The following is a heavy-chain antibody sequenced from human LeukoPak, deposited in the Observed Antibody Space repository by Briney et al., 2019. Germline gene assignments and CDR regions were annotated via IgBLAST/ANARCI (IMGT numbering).Heavy chain of an antibody. J-gene: IGHJ4*02. CDR3: ARNNYYDSRGCDY. V-gene: IGHV5-51*01. Sequence: GESLKISCYGSGYSFTNSWIAWVRQLPGKGLEWMGIIYPTDSDTTYSPSFQGQVTISADKSINTAYLQWSSLQAADTAMYYCARNNYYDSRGCDYWGQGTLVTVSS. CDR1: GYSFTNSW. CDR2: IYPTDSDT. D-gene: IGHD3-22*01.